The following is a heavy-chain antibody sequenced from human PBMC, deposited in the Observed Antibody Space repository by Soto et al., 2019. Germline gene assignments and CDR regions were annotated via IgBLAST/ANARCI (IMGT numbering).Heavy chain of an antibody. J-gene: IGHJ5*02. V-gene: IGHV4-39*01. CDR2: IYHSGST. CDR3: ARHRGPMVRGVITNWFDP. CDR1: GGSISSSSYY. D-gene: IGHD3-10*01. Sequence: PSETLSLTCTVSGGSISSSSYYWGWIRQPPGKGLEWIGSIYHSGSTYYNPSLKSRVTISVDTSKNQLSLKLSSVTAADTAVYYCARHRGPMVRGVITNWFDPWGQGTLVTVSS.